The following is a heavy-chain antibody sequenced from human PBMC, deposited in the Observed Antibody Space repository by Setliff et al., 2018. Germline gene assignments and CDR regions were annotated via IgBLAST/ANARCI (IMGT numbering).Heavy chain of an antibody. J-gene: IGHJ4*02. CDR3: ARAPSVELVTIRTNSWFTY. CDR2: ISTYNGKT. V-gene: IGHV1-18*01. Sequence: ASVKVSCKASGYTFTNYGISWVRQAPGQGLEWMGWISTYNGKTDYAQNLQGRVTLTTDTSTSTAYMELRSLTSDDSASYYCARAPSVELVTIRTNSWFTYWGQGTLVTVSS. D-gene: IGHD5-18*01. CDR1: GYTFTNYG.